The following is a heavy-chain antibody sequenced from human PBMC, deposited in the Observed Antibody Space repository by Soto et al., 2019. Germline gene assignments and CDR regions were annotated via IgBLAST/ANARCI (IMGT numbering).Heavy chain of an antibody. V-gene: IGHV4-4*07. D-gene: IGHD3-3*01. CDR3: ARQGFFTIFGVVIPYGMDV. CDR1: GGSISSYY. J-gene: IGHJ6*02. Sequence: PSETLSLTCTVSGGSISSYYWSWIRQPAGKGPEWIGRIYTSGSTNYNPSLKSRVTMSVDTSKNQFSLKLSSVTAADTAVYYCARQGFFTIFGVVIPYGMDVWGQGTTVTVSS. CDR2: IYTSGST.